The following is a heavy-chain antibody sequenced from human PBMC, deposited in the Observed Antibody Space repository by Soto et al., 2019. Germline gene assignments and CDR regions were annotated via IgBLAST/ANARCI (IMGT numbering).Heavy chain of an antibody. D-gene: IGHD4-17*01. CDR2: ISAYNGNT. CDR3: AYGGNSVYDYYGMDV. J-gene: IGHJ6*02. V-gene: IGHV1-18*01. CDR1: GYTFTSYG. Sequence: ASVKVSCKASGYTFTSYGISWVRQAPGQGLEWMGWISAYNGNTNYAQKLQGGVTVTTDTSTTTAYMELRSLRSDDTAVYYCAYGGNSVYDYYGMDVWGQGTTVTVSS.